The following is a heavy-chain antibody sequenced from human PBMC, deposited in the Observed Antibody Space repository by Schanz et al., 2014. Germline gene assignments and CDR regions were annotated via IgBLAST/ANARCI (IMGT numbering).Heavy chain of an antibody. CDR1: GFTFSKYW. CDR3: AKDLLYGAPMPLNHLDY. V-gene: IGHV3-23*01. Sequence: EVQLLESGGGLVQPGGSLRLSCGGSGFTFSKYWMSWVRQAPGKGLEWVSAISGSGGSTYYADSVKGRFTISRDNSKNTLYLQMNSLRAEDTAVYYCAKDLLYGAPMPLNHLDYWGQGTLVTVSS. J-gene: IGHJ4*02. D-gene: IGHD2-2*01. CDR2: ISGSGGST.